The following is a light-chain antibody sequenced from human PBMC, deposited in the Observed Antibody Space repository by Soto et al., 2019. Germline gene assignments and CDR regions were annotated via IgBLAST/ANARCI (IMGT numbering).Light chain of an antibody. CDR2: KVS. CDR3: MQGTHWPIT. Sequence: DVVITQSPLSLPVTLGQPASISCRSSQGLVYSDGNIYLNWFQQRPGQSPRRLIYKVSNRGSGVPDRFSGSGSGTDFTLKISRVEAEDVGVYYCMQGTHWPITFGQGTRLEIK. CDR1: QGLVYSDGNIY. J-gene: IGKJ5*01. V-gene: IGKV2-30*01.